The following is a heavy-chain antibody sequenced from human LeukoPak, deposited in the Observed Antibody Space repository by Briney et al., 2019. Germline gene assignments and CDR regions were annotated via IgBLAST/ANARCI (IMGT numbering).Heavy chain of an antibody. J-gene: IGHJ4*02. V-gene: IGHV3-74*01. CDR3: ARGGPVYGPPGSLDY. CDR1: GFTFSSYW. Sequence: GESLRLSCAASGFTFSSYWMHWVRQAPGKGLVWVSRINSDAGSITYADSVKGRFTISRDNAKNTLYLQMNNLRAEDTAVYYCARGGPVYGPPGSLDYWGQGTLLTVSS. D-gene: IGHD3-10*01. CDR2: INSDAGSI.